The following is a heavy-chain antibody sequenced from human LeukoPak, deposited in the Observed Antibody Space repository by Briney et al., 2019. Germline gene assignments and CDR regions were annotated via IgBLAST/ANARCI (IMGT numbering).Heavy chain of an antibody. J-gene: IGHJ4*02. CDR1: GFTFSSYA. V-gene: IGHV3-23*01. D-gene: IGHD3-3*01. CDR3: AKGSGYYDFWSGPDY. CDR2: ISGSGGST. Sequence: PGGSLRLSCAASGFTFSSYAMSWVRQAPGEGLEWVSAISGSGGSTYYADSVKGRFTISRDNSKNTLYLQMNSLRAEDTAVYYCAKGSGYYDFWSGPDYWGQGTLVTVSS.